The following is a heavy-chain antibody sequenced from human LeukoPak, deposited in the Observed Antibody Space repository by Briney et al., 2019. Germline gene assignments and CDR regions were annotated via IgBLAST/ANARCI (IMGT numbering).Heavy chain of an antibody. Sequence: SGTLSLTCTVSGGSISSYYWSWIRQPPGKGLEWIGYIYYSGSTNYNPSLKSRVTISVDTSKNQFSLKLSSVTAADTAVYYCARSLLTHYYYYYYMDVWGKGTTVTVSS. V-gene: IGHV4-59*01. J-gene: IGHJ6*03. CDR3: ARSLLTHYYYYYYMDV. D-gene: IGHD2-15*01. CDR1: GGSISSYY. CDR2: IYYSGST.